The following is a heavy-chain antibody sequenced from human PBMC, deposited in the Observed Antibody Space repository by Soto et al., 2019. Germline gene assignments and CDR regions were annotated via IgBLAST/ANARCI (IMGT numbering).Heavy chain of an antibody. J-gene: IGHJ4*02. CDR3: ARAVAVAADFDY. CDR1: GYTFTGYA. CDR2: INAGNGNT. D-gene: IGHD6-19*01. V-gene: IGHV1-3*05. Sequence: QVQVVQSGAEEKKPGASVKVSCTASGYTFTGYAMHWVRQAPGQRLEWMGWINAGNGNTKYSQKFQGRVTITRDTAASTAYMELSSLRSEDTAVYYCARAVAVAADFDYLGQGTLVTVSS.